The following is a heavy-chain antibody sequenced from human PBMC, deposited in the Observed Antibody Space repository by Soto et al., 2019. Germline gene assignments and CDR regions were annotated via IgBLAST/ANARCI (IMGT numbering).Heavy chain of an antibody. CDR1: GYTCTNYD. Sequence: QVPLVQSGAEVRKPGASVKVSCKASGYTCTNYDINGVRRAPGQGLEWMGWISTYTGNTNYAQKLQGRVTMTTDTSTSTAYMELRSLRSDDTAVYYCARGYYYGSGRPTPGGMDVWGQGTTVTVSS. J-gene: IGHJ6*02. D-gene: IGHD3-10*01. CDR3: ARGYYYGSGRPTPGGMDV. CDR2: ISTYTGNT. V-gene: IGHV1-18*01.